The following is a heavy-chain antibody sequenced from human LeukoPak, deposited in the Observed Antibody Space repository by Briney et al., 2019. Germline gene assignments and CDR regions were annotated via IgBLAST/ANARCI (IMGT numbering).Heavy chain of an antibody. J-gene: IGHJ4*02. CDR3: ANHPRITIFGSSFGY. V-gene: IGHV3-21*04. CDR2: ISSSSSYI. CDR1: GFTFSSYS. Sequence: PGGSLRLSCAASGFTFSSYSMTWVRQAPGKGLEWVSSISSSSSYIYYADSVKGRFTISRDNAKNSLYLQMNSLRAEDTAVYYCANHPRITIFGSSFGYWGQGTLVTVSS. D-gene: IGHD3-3*01.